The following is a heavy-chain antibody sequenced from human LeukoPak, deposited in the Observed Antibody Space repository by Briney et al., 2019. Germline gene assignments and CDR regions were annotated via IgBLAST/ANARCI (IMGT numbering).Heavy chain of an antibody. Sequence: KTGGSLRLSCAASGFTFSSYSMNWVRQAPGKGLEWVSSISSSSSYIYYADSVKGRFTISRDNAKNSLYLQMNSLRAEDTALYYCAKDIGHAVTFYYFDYWGQGTLVTVSS. D-gene: IGHD5-18*01. CDR2: ISSSSSYI. J-gene: IGHJ4*02. V-gene: IGHV3-21*04. CDR1: GFTFSSYS. CDR3: AKDIGHAVTFYYFDY.